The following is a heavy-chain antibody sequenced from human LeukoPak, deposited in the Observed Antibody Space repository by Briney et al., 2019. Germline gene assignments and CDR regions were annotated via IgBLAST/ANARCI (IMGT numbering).Heavy chain of an antibody. J-gene: IGHJ5*02. Sequence: PGGSLRLSCAASGFTVSSNYMSWVRQAPGKGLEWVSAISDSGGSTYYADSVKGRFTISRDNSKNTLYLQMNSLRAEDTAVYYCAREGNSSSWYGNWFDPWGQGTLVTVSS. D-gene: IGHD6-13*01. CDR1: GFTVSSNY. V-gene: IGHV3-66*02. CDR2: ISDSGGST. CDR3: AREGNSSSWYGNWFDP.